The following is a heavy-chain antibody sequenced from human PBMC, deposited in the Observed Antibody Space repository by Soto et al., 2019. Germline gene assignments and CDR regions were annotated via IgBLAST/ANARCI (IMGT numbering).Heavy chain of an antibody. CDR3: ARDSDYGDYRFDY. CDR1: GYTFTGYY. CDR2: INPNSGGT. Sequence: ASVKVSCKASGYTFTGYYMHWVRQAPGQGLEWMGWINPNSGGTNYAQKFQGWVTMTRDTSISTAYMELSRLRSDDTAVYYCARDSDYGDYRFDYWGPGTLVTVSS. D-gene: IGHD4-17*01. V-gene: IGHV1-2*04. J-gene: IGHJ4*02.